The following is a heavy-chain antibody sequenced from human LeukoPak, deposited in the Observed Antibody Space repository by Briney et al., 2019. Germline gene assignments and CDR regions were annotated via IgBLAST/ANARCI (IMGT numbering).Heavy chain of an antibody. CDR2: TYYRSKWYY. CDR3: ARDPVGGSTIFDY. D-gene: IGHD1-26*01. V-gene: IGHV6-1*01. Sequence: SQTLSLTCAISGDSVSSNSAAWHWIRQSPSRGLEWLGRTYYRSKWYYDYAVAVKSRISINPDTSKNQFSLQLSSVTPEDTAVYYCARDPVGGSTIFDYWGQGTLVTVSS. CDR1: GDSVSSNSAA. J-gene: IGHJ4*02.